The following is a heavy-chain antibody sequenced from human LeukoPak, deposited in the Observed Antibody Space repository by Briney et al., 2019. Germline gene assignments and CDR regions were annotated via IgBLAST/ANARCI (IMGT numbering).Heavy chain of an antibody. CDR1: GYTFTGYY. Sequence: GASVKVSCKASGYTFTGYYMHWVRQAPGQGLEWMGWINPNSGGTNYAQKFQGRVTMTRDTSISTAYMELSRLRSDDTAVYYCAREVAATPRNNWFDPWGQGTLSPSPQ. D-gene: IGHD2-15*01. CDR3: AREVAATPRNNWFDP. J-gene: IGHJ5*02. V-gene: IGHV1-2*02. CDR2: INPNSGGT.